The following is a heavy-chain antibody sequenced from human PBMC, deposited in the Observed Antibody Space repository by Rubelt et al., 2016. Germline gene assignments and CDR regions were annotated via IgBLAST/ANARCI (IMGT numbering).Heavy chain of an antibody. CDR2: VSPSNGNT. CDR3: AREAYSGRYPLIDY. Sequence: QVQLVQSGAEVKKPGASVKVSCKASGYTFSYYVISWVRQGPGQGLEWMGSVSPSNGNTYYAQRFRGRVTMTTDTSTNAAYMERRSLRSDDTAVYYCAREAYSGRYPLIDYWGQGTLVTVSS. CDR1: GYTFSYYV. J-gene: IGHJ4*02. D-gene: IGHD1-26*01. V-gene: IGHV1-18*01.